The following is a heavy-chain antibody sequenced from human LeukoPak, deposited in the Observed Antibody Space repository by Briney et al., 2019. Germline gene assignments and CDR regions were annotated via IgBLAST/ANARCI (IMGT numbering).Heavy chain of an antibody. Sequence: GGSLRLSCAASGFTFSSYWMHWVRQAPGKGLVWVSRINSDGSTTNYADSVKGRFTISRDNAKNSLYLQMNSLRAEDTAVYYCARDSDYYDSSGYYSDAFDIWGQGTMVTVSS. V-gene: IGHV3-74*01. J-gene: IGHJ3*02. D-gene: IGHD3-22*01. CDR1: GFTFSSYW. CDR3: ARDSDYYDSSGYYSDAFDI. CDR2: INSDGSTT.